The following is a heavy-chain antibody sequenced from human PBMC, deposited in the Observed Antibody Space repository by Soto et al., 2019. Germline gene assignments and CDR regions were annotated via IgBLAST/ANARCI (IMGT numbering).Heavy chain of an antibody. CDR1: GFTFSSYS. CDR3: ARDLRDFWSDWFDP. CDR2: ISSSSSTI. J-gene: IGHJ5*02. V-gene: IGHV3-48*02. Sequence: GGSLRLSCAASGFTFSSYSMNWVRQAPGKGLEWVSYISSSSSTIYYADSVKGRFTISRDNAKNSLYLQMNSLRDEDTAVYYCARDLRDFWSDWFDPWGQGTLVTVSS. D-gene: IGHD3-3*01.